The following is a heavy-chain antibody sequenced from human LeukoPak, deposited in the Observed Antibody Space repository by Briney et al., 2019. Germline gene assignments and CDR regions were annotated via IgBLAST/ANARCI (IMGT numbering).Heavy chain of an antibody. CDR2: IYPGDSDT. D-gene: IGHD6-19*01. V-gene: IGHV5-51*01. CDR1: GYSFTSYW. CDR3: ARQHRSGPWGPMGGDYMDV. J-gene: IGHJ6*03. Sequence: GESLKISCKGSGYSFTSYWIGWGRQMPGKGLEWMGIIYPGDSDTRYSPSFQGQVTISADKSISTAFLQWSSLKASDTAMYYCARQHRSGPWGPMGGDYMDVWGKGTTVTVSS.